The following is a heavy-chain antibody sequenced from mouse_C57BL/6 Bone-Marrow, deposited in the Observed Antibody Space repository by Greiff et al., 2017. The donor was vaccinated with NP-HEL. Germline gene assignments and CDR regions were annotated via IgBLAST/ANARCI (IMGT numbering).Heavy chain of an antibody. CDR1: GFSLTSYG. J-gene: IGHJ3*01. CDR2: LWSGGST. Sequence: QVQLQQSGPGLVQPSQSLSITCTVSGFSLTSYGVHWVRQSPGKGLEWLGVLWSGGSTDYNAAFISRRSISKDNSKSQVFFKMNSLQADDTAIYYCARSFAYWGQGTLVTVSA. V-gene: IGHV2-2*01. CDR3: ARSFAY.